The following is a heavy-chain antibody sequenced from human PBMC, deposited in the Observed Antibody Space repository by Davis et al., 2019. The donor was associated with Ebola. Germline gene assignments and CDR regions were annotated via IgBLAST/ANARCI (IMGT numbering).Heavy chain of an antibody. D-gene: IGHD5-18*01. J-gene: IGHJ6*04. CDR2: TYYSSKWYN. V-gene: IGHV6-1*01. CDR3: ARGWLRAGMDV. Sequence: HSQTLSLTCAISGDSVSTNTAGWNWIRQSPSRGLEWLGRTYYSSKWYNDYAVSVKSRISINPDTSKNQFSLQLNSVTPEDTALYYCARGWLRAGMDVWGEGTTVTVPS. CDR1: GDSVSTNTAG.